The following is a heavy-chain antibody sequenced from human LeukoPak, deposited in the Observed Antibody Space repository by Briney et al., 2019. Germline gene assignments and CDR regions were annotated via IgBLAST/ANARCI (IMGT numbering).Heavy chain of an antibody. D-gene: IGHD4-17*01. CDR3: ARASKTDYGDYFGAFDI. CDR2: IYSGGST. Sequence: GGSLRLSCAASGFTVSSNYMSWVRQAPGKGLEWVSVIYSGGSTYYADSVEGRFTISRDNSKNTLYLQMNSLRAEDTAVYYCARASKTDYGDYFGAFDIWGQGTMVTVSS. J-gene: IGHJ3*02. CDR1: GFTVSSNY. V-gene: IGHV3-66*02.